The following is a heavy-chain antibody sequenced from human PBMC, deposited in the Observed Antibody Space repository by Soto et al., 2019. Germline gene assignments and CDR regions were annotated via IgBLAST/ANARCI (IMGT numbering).Heavy chain of an antibody. D-gene: IGHD3-10*02. J-gene: IGHJ4*02. CDR1: GGSISSSNW. V-gene: IGHV4-4*02. CDR2: THHSGTT. Sequence: QVQLQESGPGLVKPSGTLSLTCAVSGGSISSSNWWSWVRQPPGMRLEWIGETHHSGTTNYNPSLKSRVTISVDKSKNQFSRKLSSVTAADTDLDYCARECSGRSFFDYWVQGTLVTVSS. CDR3: ARECSGRSFFDY.